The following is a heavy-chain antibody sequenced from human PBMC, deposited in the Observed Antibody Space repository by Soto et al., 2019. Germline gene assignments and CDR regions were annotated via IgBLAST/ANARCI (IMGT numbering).Heavy chain of an antibody. CDR3: ARDKEVTTYYYYGMDV. J-gene: IGHJ6*02. Sequence: PSETLSLTCTVSGGSISSGDYCWSWIRQPPGKGLEWIGYIFYSGSTYYNPSLKSRVTISVDMSKNQISLKLSSVTAADTAVYYCARDKEVTTYYYYGMDVWGQGTTVTVSS. CDR2: IFYSGST. CDR1: GGSISSGDYC. V-gene: IGHV4-30-4*01. D-gene: IGHD4-4*01.